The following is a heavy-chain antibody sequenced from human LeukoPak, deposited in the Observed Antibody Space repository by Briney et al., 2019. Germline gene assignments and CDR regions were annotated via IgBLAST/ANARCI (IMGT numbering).Heavy chain of an antibody. V-gene: IGHV4-31*03. Sequence: PSQTLSLTCTVSGGSISSGGYYWSWIRQHPGEGLEWIGYIYYSGSTYYNPSLKSRVTISVDTSKNQFSLKLSSVTAADTAVYYCARVPPYDSSGYRANDAFDIWGQGTMVTVSS. CDR1: GGSISSGGYY. CDR2: IYYSGST. J-gene: IGHJ3*02. CDR3: ARVPPYDSSGYRANDAFDI. D-gene: IGHD3-22*01.